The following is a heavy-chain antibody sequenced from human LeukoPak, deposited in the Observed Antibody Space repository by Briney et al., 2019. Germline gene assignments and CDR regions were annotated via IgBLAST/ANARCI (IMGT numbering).Heavy chain of an antibody. CDR1: GGTFSSYA. CDR3: ARDQHRRIVVVNMLTA. J-gene: IGHJ5*02. Sequence: ASVKVSCKASGGTFSSYAISWVRQAPGQGLEWMGGIIPIFGTANYAQKFQGRVTMTTDTSTSTAYMELRSLRSDDTAVYYCARDQHRRIVVVNMLTAWGQGTLVTVSS. V-gene: IGHV1-69*05. CDR2: IIPIFGTA. D-gene: IGHD3-22*01.